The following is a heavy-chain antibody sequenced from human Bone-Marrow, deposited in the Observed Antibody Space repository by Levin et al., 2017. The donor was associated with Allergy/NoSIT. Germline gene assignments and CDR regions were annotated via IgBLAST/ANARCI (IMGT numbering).Heavy chain of an antibody. V-gene: IGHV1-18*01. J-gene: IGHJ4*02. CDR2: ISAYNGNT. CDR1: GYTFTSYG. Sequence: GESLKISCKASGYTFTSYGISWVRQAPGQGLEWMGWISAYNGNTNYAQKLQGRVTMTTDTSTSTAYMELRSLRSDDTAVYYCARDSPLVDFGDAISGYYFDYWGQGTLVTVSS. D-gene: IGHD4-17*01. CDR3: ARDSPLVDFGDAISGYYFDY.